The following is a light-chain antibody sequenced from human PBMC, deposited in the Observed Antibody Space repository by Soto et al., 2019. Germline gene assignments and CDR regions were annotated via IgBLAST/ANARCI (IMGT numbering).Light chain of an antibody. CDR1: SSNIGNKY. CDR2: DNN. CDR3: GTCDSSLSAGV. Sequence: QSVLTQPPSVSAAPGQKVTISCSGSSSNIGNKYVSWYQQLPGTAPKLLIYDNNKRPSGIPDRFSGSKSGTSATLGITGLQTGDEADYYCGTCDSSLSAGVFGGGTKLTVL. J-gene: IGLJ2*01. V-gene: IGLV1-51*01.